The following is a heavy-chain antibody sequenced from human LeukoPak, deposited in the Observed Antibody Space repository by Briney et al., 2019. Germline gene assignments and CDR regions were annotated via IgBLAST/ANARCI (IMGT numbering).Heavy chain of an antibody. Sequence: SETLSLTCAVYGGSFSGYYWSWIRQPPGKGLEWIGEINHSGSTNYNPSLKSRVTISVDTSKNQFSLKLSSVTAADTAVYYCARQGDQLLRENPFDYWGQGTLVTVSS. V-gene: IGHV4-34*01. J-gene: IGHJ4*02. CDR3: ARQGDQLLRENPFDY. CDR2: INHSGST. D-gene: IGHD2-2*01. CDR1: GGSFSGYY.